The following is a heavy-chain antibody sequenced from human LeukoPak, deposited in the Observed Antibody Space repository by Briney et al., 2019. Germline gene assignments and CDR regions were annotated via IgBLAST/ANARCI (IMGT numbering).Heavy chain of an antibody. CDR1: GGTFSSYA. CDR3: ARGRYCSSTSCYRDYYYGMDV. D-gene: IGHD2-2*02. V-gene: IGHV1-69*04. J-gene: IGHJ6*02. Sequence: SVKVSCKASGGTFSSYAISWVRQAPGQGLEWMGRIIPIFGIANYAQKFQGRVTITADKSTSTAYMELSSMRSEDTAVYYCARGRYCSSTSCYRDYYYGMDVWGQGTTVTVSS. CDR2: IIPIFGIA.